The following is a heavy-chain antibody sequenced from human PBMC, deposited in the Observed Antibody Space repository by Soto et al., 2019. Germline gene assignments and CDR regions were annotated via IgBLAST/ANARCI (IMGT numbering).Heavy chain of an antibody. Sequence: SETLSLTCAVYGGSFSGYYWSWIRQPPGKGLEWIGEINHSGSTNYNPSLKSRVTISVDTSKNQFSLKLSSVTAADTAVYYCARALTGVHVAGATTAAFDIWGQGAMVTVSS. CDR3: ARALTGVHVAGATTAAFDI. D-gene: IGHD1-26*01. J-gene: IGHJ3*02. V-gene: IGHV4-34*01. CDR1: GGSFSGYY. CDR2: INHSGST.